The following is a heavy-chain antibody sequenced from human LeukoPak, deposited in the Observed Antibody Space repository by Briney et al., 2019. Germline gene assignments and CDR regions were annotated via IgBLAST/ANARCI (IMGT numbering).Heavy chain of an antibody. J-gene: IGHJ4*02. CDR3: ARRYYYDSSGYFDY. Sequence: GESLRISCKGSGYRFTTYWIGWVRQMPGKGLEWMGIIYPGDSDTRYSPSFQGQVTISADKSFSTAYLQWSSLKASDTAMYYCARRYYYDSSGYFDYWGQGTLVTVSS. CDR2: IYPGDSDT. V-gene: IGHV5-51*01. CDR1: GYRFTTYW. D-gene: IGHD3-22*01.